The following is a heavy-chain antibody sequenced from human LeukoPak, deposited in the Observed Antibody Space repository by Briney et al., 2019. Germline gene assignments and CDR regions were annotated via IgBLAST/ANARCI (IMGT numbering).Heavy chain of an antibody. D-gene: IGHD1-26*01. CDR3: ARDQGSSRIGGPADY. V-gene: IGHV1-69*04. Sequence: SVKVSCKASGGTFSSYAISWVRQAPGQGLEWVGRIIPILGIANYAQKFQGRVTITADKSTSTAYMELGSLRSADTAVYYCARDQGSSRIGGPADYWGQGTLVTVSS. CDR2: IIPILGIA. J-gene: IGHJ4*02. CDR1: GGTFSSYA.